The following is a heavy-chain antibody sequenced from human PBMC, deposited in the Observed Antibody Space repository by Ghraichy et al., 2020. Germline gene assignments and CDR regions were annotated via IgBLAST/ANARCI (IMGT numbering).Heavy chain of an antibody. CDR2: ISGSGGST. Sequence: LSLTCAASGFTFSSYAMSWVRQAPGKGLEWVSAISGSGGSTYYADSVKGRFTISRDNSKNTLYLQMNSLRAEDTAVYYCAKVLYGDFNEFAIKDYYGMDVWGQGTTVTVSS. D-gene: IGHD4-17*01. J-gene: IGHJ6*02. CDR3: AKVLYGDFNEFAIKDYYGMDV. V-gene: IGHV3-23*01. CDR1: GFTFSSYA.